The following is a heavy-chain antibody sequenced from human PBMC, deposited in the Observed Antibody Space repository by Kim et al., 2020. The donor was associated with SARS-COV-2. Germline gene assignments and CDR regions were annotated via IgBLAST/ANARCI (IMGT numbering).Heavy chain of an antibody. V-gene: IGHV1-46*01. D-gene: IGHD5-18*01. Sequence: AQKFQGRVTMTRDTSTSTVYMELSSLRSEDTAVYYCARASGYSFGRRGDYWGQGTLVTVSS. CDR3: ARASGYSFGRRGDY. J-gene: IGHJ4*02.